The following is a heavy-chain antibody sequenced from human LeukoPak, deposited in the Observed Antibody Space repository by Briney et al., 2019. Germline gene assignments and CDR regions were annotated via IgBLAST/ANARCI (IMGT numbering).Heavy chain of an antibody. Sequence: ASVKVSCKASGYTFTGYYMHWVRQAPGQGLEWMGWINPNSGGTNYAQKFQGRVTMTGDTSISTAYMELSRLRSDDTAVYYCAIIAAAGPYYFDYWGQGTLVTVSS. J-gene: IGHJ4*02. CDR3: AIIAAAGPYYFDY. V-gene: IGHV1-2*02. D-gene: IGHD6-13*01. CDR2: INPNSGGT. CDR1: GYTFTGYY.